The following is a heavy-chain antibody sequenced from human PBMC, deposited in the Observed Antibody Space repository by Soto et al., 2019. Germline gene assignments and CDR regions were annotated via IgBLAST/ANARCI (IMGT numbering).Heavy chain of an antibody. CDR3: ARGRGHGQYCSGGSCRLPYNPYYFDY. D-gene: IGHD2-15*01. CDR2: INHSGST. CDR1: GGSFSGYY. V-gene: IGHV4-34*01. J-gene: IGHJ4*02. Sequence: KPSETLSLTCAVYGGSFSGYYWSWIRQPPGKGLEWIGEINHSGSTNYNPSLKSRVTISVDTSKNQFSLKLSSVTTADTAVYYCARGRGHGQYCSGGSCRLPYNPYYFDYWGQGTLVTVSS.